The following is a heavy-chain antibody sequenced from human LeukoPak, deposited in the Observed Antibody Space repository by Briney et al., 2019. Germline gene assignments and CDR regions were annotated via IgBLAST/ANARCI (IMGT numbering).Heavy chain of an antibody. Sequence: SVKVSCKASGGTFSSYAINRVRQAPGQGLELMGGIIPIFGTANYAQKFQGRVTITTDESTSTAYMELSSLRSEDTAVYYCAQQLVRGNWFDPWGQGTLVTVSS. D-gene: IGHD6-13*01. V-gene: IGHV1-69*05. CDR1: GGTFSSYA. J-gene: IGHJ5*02. CDR2: IIPIFGTA. CDR3: AQQLVRGNWFDP.